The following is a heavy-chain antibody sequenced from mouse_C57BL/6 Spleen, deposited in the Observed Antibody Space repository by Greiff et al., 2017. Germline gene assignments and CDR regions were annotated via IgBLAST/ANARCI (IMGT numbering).Heavy chain of an antibody. Sequence: VQGVESGPELVKPGASVKISCKASGYAFSSSWMNWVKQRPGKGLEWIGRIYPGDGDTNYNGKFKGKATLTADKSSSTAYMQLSSLTSEDSAVYFCARRDYSNYDYRGQGTTLTVSS. J-gene: IGHJ2*01. CDR2: IYPGDGDT. V-gene: IGHV1-82*01. D-gene: IGHD2-5*01. CDR3: ARRDYSNYDY. CDR1: GYAFSSSW.